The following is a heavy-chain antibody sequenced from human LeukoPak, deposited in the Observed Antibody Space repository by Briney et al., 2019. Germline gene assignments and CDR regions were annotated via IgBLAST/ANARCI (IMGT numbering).Heavy chain of an antibody. CDR3: ARIHIIVVNYFDY. J-gene: IGHJ4*02. D-gene: IGHD2-21*01. CDR2: IYYSGST. V-gene: IGHV4-39*07. Sequence: SETLSLTCTVSGGSISSSSYYWGWIRQPPGKGLEWIGSIYYSGSTYYNPSLKSRVTISVDTSKNQFSLKLSSVTAADTAVYYRARIHIIVVNYFDYWGQGTLVTVSS. CDR1: GGSISSSSYY.